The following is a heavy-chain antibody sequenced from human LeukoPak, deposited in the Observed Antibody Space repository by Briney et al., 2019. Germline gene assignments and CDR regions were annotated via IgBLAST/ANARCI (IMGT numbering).Heavy chain of an antibody. D-gene: IGHD1-26*01. Sequence: PGGSLRLSCAASGFTFSSYDMAWVRQAPGKGLEWVANIKQDGNEKFFVDSVRGRFAISRDNAKSSLFLQLAGLRAEDTAVYYCARGRDSGRYFDYWGQGTLVTVSS. CDR1: GFTFSSYD. CDR3: ARGRDSGRYFDY. CDR2: IKQDGNEK. V-gene: IGHV3-7*01. J-gene: IGHJ4*02.